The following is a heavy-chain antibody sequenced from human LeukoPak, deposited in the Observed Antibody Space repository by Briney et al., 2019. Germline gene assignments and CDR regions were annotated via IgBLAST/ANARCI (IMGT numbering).Heavy chain of an antibody. D-gene: IGHD6-13*01. J-gene: IGHJ4*02. CDR1: GGXISSYY. CDR3: ARALKSSSWYFDY. CDR2: IYYSGST. V-gene: IGHV4-59*01. Sequence: PSETLSLTCTVSGGXISSYYCSWIRQPPGKGLEWIGYIYYSGSTNYNPSLKSRVTISVDTSKNQFSLKLSSVTAADTAVYYCARALKSSSWYFDYWGQGTLVTVSS.